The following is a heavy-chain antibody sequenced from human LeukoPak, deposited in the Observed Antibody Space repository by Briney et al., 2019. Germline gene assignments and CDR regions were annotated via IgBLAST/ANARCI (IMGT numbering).Heavy chain of an antibody. CDR2: INPNTGGT. CDR3: AKETALGGDYSFDY. CDR1: GYTFTGSY. V-gene: IGHV1-2*06. J-gene: IGHJ4*02. Sequence: ASVKVSCKASGYTFTGSYMQWVRQAPGHGLEWMGRINPNTGGTNYAQKFQGGVTMTRDTSISTAYMELSRLRSDDTAVYYCAKETALGGDYSFDYWGQGTLVTVSS. D-gene: IGHD4-17*01.